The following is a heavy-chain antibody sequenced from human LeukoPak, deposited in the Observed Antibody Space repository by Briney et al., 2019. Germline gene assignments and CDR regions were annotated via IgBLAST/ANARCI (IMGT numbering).Heavy chain of an antibody. CDR3: AKDSWSGSWFWFDP. J-gene: IGHJ5*02. V-gene: IGHV3-23*01. CDR1: GFTFSSYA. CDR2: ISPSGGST. Sequence: GGSLRLSCAASGFTFSSYAMSWVRQAPGKGLEWVSAISPSGGSTYYADSVKGRFTISRDNSKNTLYLQMNSLRAEDTAVYYCAKDSWSGSWFWFDPWGQGTLVTVSS. D-gene: IGHD3-3*01.